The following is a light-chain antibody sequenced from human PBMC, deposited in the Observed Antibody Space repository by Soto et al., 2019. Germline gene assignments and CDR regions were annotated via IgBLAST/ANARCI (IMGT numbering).Light chain of an antibody. Sequence: EVMFKQSACTLSLSPGERATLSCRASQSVSSNNLAWYQQRPGQAPRVVIYGASTRATGIPERFSGSGSGTDFTLTISRREHDDVAMYYCQQYCSAARFTFGAGTKVDIK. CDR2: GAS. J-gene: IGKJ3*01. V-gene: IGKV3-20*01. CDR3: QQYCSAARFT. CDR1: QSVSSNN.